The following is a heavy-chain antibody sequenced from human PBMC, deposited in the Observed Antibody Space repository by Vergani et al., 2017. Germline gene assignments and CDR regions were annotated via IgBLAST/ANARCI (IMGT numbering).Heavy chain of an antibody. V-gene: IGHV4-34*01. Sequence: QVQLQQWGAGLLKPSETLSLTCAVYGGSFSGYYWSWIRQPPGKGLEWIGEINHSGSTNYNPSRKSRVPISVDTSKNQLSLKLRSVTAADTAVYYCARDYVWGRYRYDYWGQGTLVTVSS. D-gene: IGHD3-16*02. J-gene: IGHJ4*02. CDR1: GGSFSGYY. CDR2: INHSGST. CDR3: ARDYVWGRYRYDY.